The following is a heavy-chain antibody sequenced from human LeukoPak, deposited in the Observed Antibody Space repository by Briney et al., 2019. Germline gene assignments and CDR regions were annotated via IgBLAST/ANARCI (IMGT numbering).Heavy chain of an antibody. CDR1: GFTFSSYA. D-gene: IGHD1-1*01. CDR3: AKALEPPFWFDY. J-gene: IGHJ4*02. CDR2: ISLGGSVT. Sequence: GGSLRLSCAAFGFTFSSYAMSWVRQAPGKGLDWVSAISLGGSVTYNADSVKGRFTIFRDNSKNTLYLQMNSLRVEDTAIYYCAKALEPPFWFDYWGQGTLVTVSS. V-gene: IGHV3-23*01.